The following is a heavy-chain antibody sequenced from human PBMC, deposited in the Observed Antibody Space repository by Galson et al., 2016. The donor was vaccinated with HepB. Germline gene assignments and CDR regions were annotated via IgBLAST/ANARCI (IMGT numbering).Heavy chain of an antibody. Sequence: QSGAEVKKPGESLRISCKGSGYNFTSYWISWVRQMPGKGLEWMGTIDPSDSYTNYSPSFQGHVTISTDKSISTAYLQWSSLKAADTAIYYCATMQSRYLLDAFDIWGQGTLVTVSS. CDR2: IDPSDSYT. V-gene: IGHV5-10-1*01. CDR3: ATMQSRYLLDAFDI. D-gene: IGHD2-2*02. J-gene: IGHJ3*02. CDR1: GYNFTSYW.